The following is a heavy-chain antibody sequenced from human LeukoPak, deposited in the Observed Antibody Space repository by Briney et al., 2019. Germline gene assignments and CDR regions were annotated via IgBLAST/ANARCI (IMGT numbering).Heavy chain of an antibody. CDR1: GGSISSGSYY. Sequence: PPQTLSLTCTVSGGSISSGSYYWSWIRQPAGKGLEWIGRIYTSGSTNYNPSLKSRVTISVDTSKNQFSLKLSSVTAADTAVYYCARDYYDSSGYYFYWGQGTLVTVSS. V-gene: IGHV4-61*02. CDR2: IYTSGST. J-gene: IGHJ4*02. CDR3: ARDYYDSSGYYFY. D-gene: IGHD3-22*01.